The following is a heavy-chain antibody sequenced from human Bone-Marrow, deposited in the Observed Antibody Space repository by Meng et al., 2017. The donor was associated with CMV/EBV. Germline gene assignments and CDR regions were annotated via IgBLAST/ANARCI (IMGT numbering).Heavy chain of an antibody. Sequence: GVTCRSYAKTRVRQAPGKGLEWVAARRGGGYSTYYAVAVKGRFTNSRDNSKDTLYLQMNSLTAEDTALYYCAKVDQLLYWKGYVDYWGQGSLVTVSS. CDR1: GVTCRSYA. V-gene: IGHV3-23*01. CDR3: AKVDQLLYWKGYVDY. CDR2: RRGGGYST. D-gene: IGHD2-2*02. J-gene: IGHJ4*02.